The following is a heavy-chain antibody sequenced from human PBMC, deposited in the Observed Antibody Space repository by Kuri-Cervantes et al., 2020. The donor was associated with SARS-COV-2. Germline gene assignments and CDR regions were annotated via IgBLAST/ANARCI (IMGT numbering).Heavy chain of an antibody. V-gene: IGHV1-2*02. J-gene: IGHJ4*02. D-gene: IGHD1-26*01. CDR1: GDIFHGDF. CDR2: INPDTGGT. CDR3: ARGQSGSDPLGFYFDY. Sequence: ASVKVSCKTSGDIFHGDFLHWLRQAPGQGFEWIGWINPDTGGTNYAQKFQGRVSMTSNKSIKTTFIDLSRLRSDDTAVYYCARGQSGSDPLGFYFDYWGQGARSPSPQ.